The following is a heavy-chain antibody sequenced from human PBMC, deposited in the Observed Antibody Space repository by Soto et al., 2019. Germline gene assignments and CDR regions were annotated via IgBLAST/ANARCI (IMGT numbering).Heavy chain of an antibody. V-gene: IGHV3-66*01. D-gene: IGHD6-13*01. CDR1: GFTVSSNY. CDR3: ARELHSSSSLDP. Sequence: GGSLRLSCAASGFTVSSNYMSWVHQAPGKGLEWVSVIYSGGSTYYADSVKGRFTISRDNSKNTLYLQMNSLRAEDTAVYYCARELHSSSSLDPWGQGTLVTVSS. CDR2: IYSGGST. J-gene: IGHJ5*02.